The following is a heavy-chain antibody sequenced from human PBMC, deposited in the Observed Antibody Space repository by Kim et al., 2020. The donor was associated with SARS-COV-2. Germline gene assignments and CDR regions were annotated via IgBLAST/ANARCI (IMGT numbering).Heavy chain of an antibody. Sequence: GGSLRLSCAASGFTFSSYSMNWVRQAPGKGLEWVSYISSSSSTIYYADSVKGRFTISRDNAKNSLYLQMNSLRDEDTAVYYCARDSHYYDFWSGYLTPNWFDPWGQGTLVTVSS. CDR1: GFTFSSYS. J-gene: IGHJ5*02. CDR2: ISSSSSTI. CDR3: ARDSHYYDFWSGYLTPNWFDP. V-gene: IGHV3-48*02. D-gene: IGHD3-3*01.